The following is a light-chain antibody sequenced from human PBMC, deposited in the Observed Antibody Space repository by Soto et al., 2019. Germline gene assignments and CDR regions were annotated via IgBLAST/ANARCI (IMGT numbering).Light chain of an antibody. V-gene: IGKV1-16*01. Sequence: DIHMTQSPSSLSASVGDRVTITCRASQGISNSLAWYQHKPGKAPKSLMFGASTLQSGVPPRFSGSGSGTEFTLTITSLQAEDFATYYCQHYGEYPFTFGQGTRLEVK. J-gene: IGKJ5*01. CDR1: QGISNS. CDR3: QHYGEYPFT. CDR2: GAS.